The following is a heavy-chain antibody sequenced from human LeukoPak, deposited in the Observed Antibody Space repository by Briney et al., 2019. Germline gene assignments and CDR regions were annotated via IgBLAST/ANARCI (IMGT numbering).Heavy chain of an antibody. V-gene: IGHV3-33*06. Sequence: GRSLRLSCEASGFTFSGYGMHWVRQAPGKGLEWVAIIWYDGSNTHYADSVKGRFTASRDNSNNTVYLQMNSLTPEDTAVYYCAKDSVWYSSRWYYFEYWGQGALVTVSS. J-gene: IGHJ4*02. CDR1: GFTFSGYG. D-gene: IGHD6-13*01. CDR3: AKDSVWYSSRWYYFEY. CDR2: IWYDGSNT.